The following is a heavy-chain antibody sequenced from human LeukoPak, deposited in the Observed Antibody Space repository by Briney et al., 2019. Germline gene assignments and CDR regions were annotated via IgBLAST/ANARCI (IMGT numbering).Heavy chain of an antibody. CDR2: IKQDGSEK. CDR1: GFTFSSYW. J-gene: IGHJ6*03. CDR3: ARDLHFYYYYMDV. V-gene: IGHV3-7*01. Sequence: GGSLRLSCAASGFTFSSYWMSWVRQAPGKGREWVANIKQDGSEKYYVDSVKGRFTISRDNAKNSLYLQMNSLRAEDTAVYYCARDLHFYYYYMDVWGKGTTVTVSS. D-gene: IGHD2/OR15-2a*01.